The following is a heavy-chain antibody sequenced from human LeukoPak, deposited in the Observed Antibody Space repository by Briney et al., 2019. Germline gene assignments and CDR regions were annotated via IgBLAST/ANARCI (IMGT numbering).Heavy chain of an antibody. CDR3: AREGAAYGPTDMYYFDY. CDR2: IYTSGST. CDR1: GGSISIGDYY. J-gene: IGHJ4*02. Sequence: SETLSLTCTVSGGSISIGDYYWSWIRQPAGKGLEWIGRIYTSGSTNYNPSLKSRVTMSVDTSKNQFSLKLSSVTAADTAVYYCAREGAAYGPTDMYYFDYWGQGTLVTVSS. V-gene: IGHV4-61*02. D-gene: IGHD3-16*01.